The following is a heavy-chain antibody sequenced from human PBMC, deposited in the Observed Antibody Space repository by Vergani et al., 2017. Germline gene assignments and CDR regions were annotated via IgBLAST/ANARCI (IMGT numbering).Heavy chain of an antibody. V-gene: IGHV3-21*01. CDR2: ISSSSSYI. Sequence: EVQLVESGGGLVQPGGSLRLSCAASGFTFSSYSMNWVRQAPGKGLEWVSSISSSSSYIYYADSVKGRFTISRDNAKNSLYLQMNSLRAEDTAVYYCARDSAGDGSGWYLDYWGQGTLVTVSS. J-gene: IGHJ4*02. CDR1: GFTFSSYS. D-gene: IGHD6-19*01. CDR3: ARDSAGDGSGWYLDY.